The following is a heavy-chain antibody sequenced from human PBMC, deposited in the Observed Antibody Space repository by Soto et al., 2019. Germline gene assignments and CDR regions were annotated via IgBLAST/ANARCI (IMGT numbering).Heavy chain of an antibody. Sequence: EVQLVESGGDLVRSGGSLKVSCAASGFAFSGAAFHWVRQAPGKGLEWVGRIRSKAHNYATEYAASVKGRFTISRDDSRNTAYLQMNSLKGENTAVYYCTRPNEEMAFDFWGQGTLVTVSS. CDR1: GFAFSGAA. D-gene: IGHD1-1*01. J-gene: IGHJ4*02. CDR2: IRSKAHNYAT. V-gene: IGHV3-73*02. CDR3: TRPNEEMAFDF.